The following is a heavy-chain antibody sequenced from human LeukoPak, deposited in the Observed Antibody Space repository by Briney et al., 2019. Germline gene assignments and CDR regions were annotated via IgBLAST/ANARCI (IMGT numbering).Heavy chain of an antibody. CDR3: TRERRGSYYAFES. J-gene: IGHJ4*02. V-gene: IGHV3-11*05. D-gene: IGHD3-16*01. Sequence: GGSLRLSCAASGFSVSDYSISWIRQSPGKGPEWISYVMSGRGSTNYADSVKGRFTISRDNAKNSVALQLGGLRADDTAVYFCTRERRGSYYAFESWGQGTLVTVSS. CDR2: VMSGRGST. CDR1: GFSVSDYS.